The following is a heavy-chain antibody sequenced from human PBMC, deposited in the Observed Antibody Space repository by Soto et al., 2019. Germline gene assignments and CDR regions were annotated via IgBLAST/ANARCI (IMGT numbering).Heavy chain of an antibody. V-gene: IGHV4-59*01. Sequence: SETLSLPCTVSGGSISSYYWSWIRQPPGKGLEWIGYIYYSGSTNYNPSLKSRVTISVDTSKNQFSLKLSSVTAADTAVYYCARVRGSYGWGWFDPWGQGNLVTGSS. CDR2: IYYSGST. J-gene: IGHJ5*02. CDR1: GGSISSYY. D-gene: IGHD5-18*01. CDR3: ARVRGSYGWGWFDP.